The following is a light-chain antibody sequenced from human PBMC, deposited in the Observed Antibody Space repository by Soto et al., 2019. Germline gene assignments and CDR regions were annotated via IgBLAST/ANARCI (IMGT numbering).Light chain of an antibody. Sequence: QSVLTQPPSASGTPGQRVTISCSGSSSNIGSNTVNWYQQLPGTAPKLLIYSNNQRPSGVPDRFSGSKSGTSASLAISGLQSEDEADYYCAAWDDSLNDPYVFGTGTKVTVL. V-gene: IGLV1-44*01. CDR3: AAWDDSLNDPYV. CDR2: SNN. J-gene: IGLJ1*01. CDR1: SSNIGSNT.